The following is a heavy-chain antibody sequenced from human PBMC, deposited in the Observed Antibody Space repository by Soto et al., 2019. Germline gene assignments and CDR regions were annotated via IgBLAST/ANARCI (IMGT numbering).Heavy chain of an antibody. CDR2: IIPILGIA. Sequence: GASVKVSCKASGGTFSSYTISWVRQAPGQGLEWMGRIIPILGIANYAQKFQGRVTITADESTSTAYMELSSLRSEDTAVYYCARSITGTVSYYYGMDVWGQGTTVTVSS. V-gene: IGHV1-69*02. J-gene: IGHJ6*02. CDR1: GGTFSSYT. CDR3: ARSITGTVSYYYGMDV. D-gene: IGHD1-20*01.